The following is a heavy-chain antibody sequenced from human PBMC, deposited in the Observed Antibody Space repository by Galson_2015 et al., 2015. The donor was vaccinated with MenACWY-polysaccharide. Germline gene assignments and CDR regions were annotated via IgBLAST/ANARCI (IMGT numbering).Heavy chain of an antibody. D-gene: IGHD6-13*01. CDR1: GIRFSGSG. V-gene: IGHV3-33*01. CDR3: AREASRIVFHAFDT. Sequence: SLRLSCAASGIRFSGSGMHWVRQAPGKGLEWVAVIQYDGTSKEYADSVKGRFTVSRDNSKNRLYLEMNSLRAEDTAVYYCAREASRIVFHAFDTWGQGTMVTVSS. CDR2: IQYDGTSK. J-gene: IGHJ3*02.